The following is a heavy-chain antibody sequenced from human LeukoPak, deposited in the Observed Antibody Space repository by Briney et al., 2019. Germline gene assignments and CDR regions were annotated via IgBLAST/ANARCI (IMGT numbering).Heavy chain of an antibody. CDR1: GFIFSNYG. CDR2: ISYDGSNK. V-gene: IGHV3-30*03. J-gene: IGHJ4*02. Sequence: GGSLRLSCAASGFIFSNYGMHWVRQAPGKGLEWVALISYDGSNKYYADSVKGRFTISRDNSKNTLYLQMNSLRAEDTAVYYCARDRSYDFWSGYSTPDYWGQGTLVTVSS. D-gene: IGHD3-3*01. CDR3: ARDRSYDFWSGYSTPDY.